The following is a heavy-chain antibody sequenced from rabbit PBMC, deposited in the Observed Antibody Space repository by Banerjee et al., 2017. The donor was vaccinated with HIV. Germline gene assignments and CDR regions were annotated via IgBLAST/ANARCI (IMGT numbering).Heavy chain of an antibody. CDR1: GFSFSSMYF. J-gene: IGHJ4*01. CDR2: INSSSGNT. Sequence: QEQLEESGGDLVKPEGSLTLTCTASGFSFSSMYFMCWVRQAPGKGLEWIACINSSSGNTVYATWAKGRFTISLDNAQNTVFLQMTSLTAADTATYFCTIMDSSGWGDFNLWGQGTLVTVS. CDR3: TIMDSSGWGDFNL. D-gene: IGHD4-1*01. V-gene: IGHV1S45*01.